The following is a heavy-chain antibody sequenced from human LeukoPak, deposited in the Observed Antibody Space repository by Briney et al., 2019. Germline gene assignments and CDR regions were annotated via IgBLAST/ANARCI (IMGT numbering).Heavy chain of an antibody. Sequence: PGRSLRLSCAASGFTFDNYAMHWVRQAPGKGLEWVSGIAWNSGNTGFADSVKGRFTISRDNDENSLYLQMHSLTPEDTDFYFCAKDMNSYGSGSSYNPWGPFDSWGQGTLVTVSS. CDR2: IAWNSGNT. J-gene: IGHJ4*02. D-gene: IGHD3-10*01. CDR1: GFTFDNYA. V-gene: IGHV3-9*01. CDR3: AKDMNSYGSGSSYNPWGPFDS.